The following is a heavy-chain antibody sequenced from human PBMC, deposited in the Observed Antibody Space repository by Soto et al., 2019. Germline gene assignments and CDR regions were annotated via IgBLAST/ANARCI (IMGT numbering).Heavy chain of an antibody. J-gene: IGHJ5*02. CDR2: INHSGST. D-gene: IGHD5-12*01. V-gene: IGHV4-34*01. Sequence: SETLSLTCAVYGGSFSGYYWSWIRQPPGKGLEWIGEINHSGSTNYNPSLKSRVTISVDTSKNQFSLKLSSVTAADTAVYYCARWKGWLQFYWFDPWGQGTLVTVPQ. CDR3: ARWKGWLQFYWFDP. CDR1: GGSFSGYY.